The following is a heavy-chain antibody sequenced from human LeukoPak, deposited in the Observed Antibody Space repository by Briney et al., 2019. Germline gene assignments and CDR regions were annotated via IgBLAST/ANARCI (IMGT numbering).Heavy chain of an antibody. Sequence: GGSLRPSCEASGFSFSNFEMNWVRQFPGKGLEWVSYIDTTGTLTYYADSVKGRFTISRDNSKNTVYLQMTSLTAEDTAVYYCARERGSTNSYPLPIDYWGQGTLVTVSS. J-gene: IGHJ4*02. D-gene: IGHD6-13*01. CDR2: IDTTGTLT. CDR1: GFSFSNFE. CDR3: ARERGSTNSYPLPIDY. V-gene: IGHV3-48*03.